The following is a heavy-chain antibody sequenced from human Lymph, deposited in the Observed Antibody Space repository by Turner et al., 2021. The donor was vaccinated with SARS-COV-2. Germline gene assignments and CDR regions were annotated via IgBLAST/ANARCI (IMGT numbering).Heavy chain of an antibody. CDR1: GGSTNSNY. D-gene: IGHD2-21*02. CDR3: ARETVNSWVDP. J-gene: IGHJ5*02. CDR2: IYYRGST. Sequence: QVQLPEPCPRLVTPLETLSPPCTVFGGSTNSNYWSCIRQSPGKRLEWIGYIYYRGSTNYNPSLKRRVTISVDTSKNQFSLKLTSVTAANTAIYYCARETVNSWVDPWGQGILVTVSS. V-gene: IGHV4-59*01.